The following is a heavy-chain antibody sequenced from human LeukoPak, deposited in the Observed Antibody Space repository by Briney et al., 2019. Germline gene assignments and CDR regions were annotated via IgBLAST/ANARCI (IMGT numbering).Heavy chain of an antibody. D-gene: IGHD3-3*01. Sequence: SETLSLTCTVSGGSISSYHWSWIRQPPGKGLEWIGHIYYTGSTNYNPSLKSRVTISLDTSKNQFSLKLSSVTAADTAVYYCTRSLGVVIHGGMDVWGQGTMVTVSS. CDR3: TRSLGVVIHGGMDV. J-gene: IGHJ6*02. CDR2: IYYTGST. CDR1: GGSISSYH. V-gene: IGHV4-59*01.